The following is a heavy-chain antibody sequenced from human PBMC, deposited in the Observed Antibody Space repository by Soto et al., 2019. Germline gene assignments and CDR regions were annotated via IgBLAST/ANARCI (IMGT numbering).Heavy chain of an antibody. J-gene: IGHJ4*02. CDR3: ARDLYRGKYSGSFFGY. V-gene: IGHV6-1*01. CDR2: TYYRSKWYN. Sequence: QVQLQQSGPGLVKPSQTLSLTCAISGDSVSSNSAAWNWIRQSPSRGLEWLGRTYYRSKWYNDYAVSVNSRITFNPDSSKHEFSLQLNSVTPEDTVVYYCARDLYRGKYSGSFFGYWGQGTLVTVAA. CDR1: GDSVSSNSAA. D-gene: IGHD1-26*01.